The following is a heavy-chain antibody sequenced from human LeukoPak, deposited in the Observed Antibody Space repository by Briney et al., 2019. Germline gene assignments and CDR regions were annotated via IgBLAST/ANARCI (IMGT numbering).Heavy chain of an antibody. Sequence: GGSLRLSCAASGFTFSSYWMSWVRQAPGKGLEWVANIKQDGSGKYNVDSVKGRFTVSRDNTKNLLYLQMNSLRAEDRAVYYCTRVVAVLGTGGVFDYWGQGTLVTVSS. CDR1: GFTFSSYW. V-gene: IGHV3-7*01. J-gene: IGHJ4*02. CDR2: IKQDGSGK. D-gene: IGHD2-15*01. CDR3: TRVVAVLGTGGVFDY.